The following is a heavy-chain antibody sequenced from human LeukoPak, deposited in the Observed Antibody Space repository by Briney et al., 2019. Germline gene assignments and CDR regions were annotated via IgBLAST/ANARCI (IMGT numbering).Heavy chain of an antibody. D-gene: IGHD3-3*01. J-gene: IGHJ3*02. CDR1: GYTFTTYD. Sequence: GASVKVSCKASGYTFTTYDMTWVRQATGQGLEWMGWINSNSGGTNYAQKFQGRVTMTRDTSTSTAYMDLSRLRSDDTAVYYCARTAQFGVVEDAFDIWGQGTMVTVSS. V-gene: IGHV1-2*02. CDR3: ARTAQFGVVEDAFDI. CDR2: INSNSGGT.